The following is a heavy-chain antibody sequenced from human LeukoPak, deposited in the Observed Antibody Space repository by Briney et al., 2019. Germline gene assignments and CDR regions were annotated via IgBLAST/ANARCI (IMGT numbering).Heavy chain of an antibody. Sequence: SETLSLTCTVSGGSISSGGYYWSWIRQHPGKGLEWIGYIYYSGSTYYNPSLKSRVTISVDTSKNQFSLKLSSVTAADTAVYYCARVRGGSFDYWGQGTLVTVSS. CDR1: GGSISSGGYY. CDR2: IYYSGST. D-gene: IGHD1-26*01. J-gene: IGHJ4*02. V-gene: IGHV4-31*03. CDR3: ARVRGGSFDY.